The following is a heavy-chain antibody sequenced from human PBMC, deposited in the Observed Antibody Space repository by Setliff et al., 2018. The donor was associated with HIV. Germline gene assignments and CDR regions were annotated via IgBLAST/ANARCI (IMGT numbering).Heavy chain of an antibody. CDR1: GGSFSSYH. Sequence: SETLSLTCTVSGGSFSSYHWSWIRHPAGKGLEWIGHIFASGGTKYNPSLESRVTMSVDTSRTQFSLKLRSVTAADTAVYYCARVGASGVASSMDYHYYMDVWGKGTSVTVSS. V-gene: IGHV4-4*07. CDR3: ARVGASGVASSMDYHYYMDV. J-gene: IGHJ6*03. CDR2: IFASGGT. D-gene: IGHD2-2*01.